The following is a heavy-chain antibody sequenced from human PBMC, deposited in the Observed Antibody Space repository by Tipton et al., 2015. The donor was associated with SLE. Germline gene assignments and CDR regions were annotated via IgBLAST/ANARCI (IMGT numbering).Heavy chain of an antibody. J-gene: IGHJ4*02. CDR1: GGSISSRNW. D-gene: IGHD6-6*01. CDR3: ARGNVAAFYY. V-gene: IGHV4-4*02. Sequence: GLVKPSETLSLTCAVSGGSISSRNWWSWVRQSPGKGLEWIGEIFHSGSTNYNPSPKSRVAISVDNSKNHISLRLSSVTAADTAVYYCARGNVAAFYYWGQGTLVTVSS. CDR2: IFHSGST.